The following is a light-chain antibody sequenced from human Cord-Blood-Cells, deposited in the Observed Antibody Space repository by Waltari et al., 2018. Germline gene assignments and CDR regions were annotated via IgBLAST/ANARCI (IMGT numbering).Light chain of an antibody. CDR2: GAS. CDR1: QSLSSSY. V-gene: IGKV3-20*01. J-gene: IGKJ2*03. CDR3: QQYGSSPYS. Sequence: EIVLTQSSGTLSLSPGERATLSCRASQSLSSSYLAWYQQKPGQAPRLLIYGASSRATGIPDRFSGSGSGTDFTLTISRLEPEDFAVYYCQQYGSSPYSFGQGTKLEIK.